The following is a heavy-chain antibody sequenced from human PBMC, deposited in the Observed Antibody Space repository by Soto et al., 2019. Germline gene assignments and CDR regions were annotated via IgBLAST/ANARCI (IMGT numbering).Heavy chain of an antibody. Sequence: SGPTLVNPTQTLTLTCSFSGFSLTTTRMGVAWIRQPPGKALEWLALLYWDDDKRYSPSLKNRLTVSKDTSTNRVVLTITNISPDDTGTYFCAHAGDFDLLSFDRWGPGTLVTSPQ. V-gene: IGHV2-5*02. J-gene: IGHJ4*02. CDR2: LYWDDDK. CDR3: AHAGDFDLLSFDR. CDR1: GFSLTTTRMG. D-gene: IGHD2-15*01.